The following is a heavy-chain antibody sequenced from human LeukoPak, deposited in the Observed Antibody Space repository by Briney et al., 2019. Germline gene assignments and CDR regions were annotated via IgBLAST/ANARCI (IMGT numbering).Heavy chain of an antibody. CDR2: IIPIFGTA. CDR3: ARDRMGATRWFDP. V-gene: IGHV1-69*13. CDR1: GGTFSSYA. Sequence: GASVKVSCKASGGTFSSYAISWVRQAPGRGLEWMGGIIPIFGTANYAQKFQGRVTITADESTSTAYMELSSLRSEDTAVYYCARDRMGATRWFDPWGQGTLVTVSS. J-gene: IGHJ5*02. D-gene: IGHD1-26*01.